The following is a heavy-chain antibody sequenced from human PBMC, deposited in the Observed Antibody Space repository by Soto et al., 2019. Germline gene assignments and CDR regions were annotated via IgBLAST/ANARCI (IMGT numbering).Heavy chain of an antibody. CDR2: FDRADGET. CDR3: ATGGGLAVSWFDP. D-gene: IGHD5-12*01. CDR1: GFALSEVS. Sequence: QVQLVQTGSEVEKPGASVRVSCKVSGFALSEVSIHWVRQAPGKGLEWMGGFDRADGETLYAHKFPGRVTMTEDTSTDTAYMELRGLISDDTAVYYCATGGGLAVSWFDPCGQGTLVSVTS. V-gene: IGHV1-24*01. J-gene: IGHJ5*02.